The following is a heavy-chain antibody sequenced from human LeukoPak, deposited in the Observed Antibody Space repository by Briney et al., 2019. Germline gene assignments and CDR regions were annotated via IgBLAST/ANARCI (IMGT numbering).Heavy chain of an antibody. J-gene: IGHJ5*02. CDR3: ARDRIGATTPGKFDP. V-gene: IGHV4-34*01. Sequence: SETLSLTCAVYGGSFSGYYWSWIRQPPGKGLEWIGEINHSGSTNYNPSLKSRVTISVDTSKNQFSLKLSSVTAADTAVYYCARDRIGATTPGKFDPWGQGTLVTVSS. CDR2: INHSGST. D-gene: IGHD1-26*01. CDR1: GGSFSGYY.